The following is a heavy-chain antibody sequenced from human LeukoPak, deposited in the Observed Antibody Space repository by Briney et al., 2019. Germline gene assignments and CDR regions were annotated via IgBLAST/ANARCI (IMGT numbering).Heavy chain of an antibody. Sequence: SETLSLTCTVSGGSISSYYWSWIRQPPGKGLEWIGYIYYSGSTNYNPSLKSRVTISVDTSKNQFSLKLSSVTAADTAVYYCARENTRITIFGVVIPDAFDIWGQGTMVTVSS. D-gene: IGHD3-3*01. CDR1: GGSISSYY. J-gene: IGHJ3*02. CDR3: ARENTRITIFGVVIPDAFDI. V-gene: IGHV4-59*01. CDR2: IYYSGST.